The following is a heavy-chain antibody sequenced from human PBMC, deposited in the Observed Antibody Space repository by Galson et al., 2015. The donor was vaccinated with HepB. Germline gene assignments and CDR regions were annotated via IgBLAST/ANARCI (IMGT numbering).Heavy chain of an antibody. J-gene: IGHJ4*02. CDR1: GYSISSGYY. CDR2: IYHTGST. V-gene: IGHV4-38-2*02. Sequence: SLTCTVSGYSISSGYYWGWIRQPPGKGLEWIGIIYHTGSTYYNPSLKSRVTISVDTSKNQFSLNLSSVTAADTAVYYCARDNTRPSDYWGQGTLVTVSS. D-gene: IGHD2-2*01. CDR3: ARDNTRPSDY.